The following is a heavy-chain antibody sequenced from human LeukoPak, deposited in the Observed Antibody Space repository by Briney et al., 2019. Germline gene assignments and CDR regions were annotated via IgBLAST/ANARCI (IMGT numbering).Heavy chain of an antibody. CDR2: ISGYNGRT. CDR1: GYNFPDFG. V-gene: IGHV1-18*01. D-gene: IGHD1-1*01. J-gene: IGHJ4*02. Sequence: GASVKVSCKTSGYNFPDFGISWGRQAPGQGLEWMGWISGYNGRTIYAQTVQDRVTMTTDTSTRTVYMELRSLKPNDPAVYYCARETSGGDRQPTGYFDYWGQGSLVIVSS. CDR3: ARETSGGDRQPTGYFDY.